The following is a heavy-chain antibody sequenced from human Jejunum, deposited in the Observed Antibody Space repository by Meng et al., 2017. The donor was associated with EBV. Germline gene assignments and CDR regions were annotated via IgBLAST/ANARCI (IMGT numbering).Heavy chain of an antibody. CDR1: GFTFRSYT. CDR2: ITSSDNE. Sequence: VETGGGPVQLGGSLGPSLVVSGFTFRSYTMSWVRQAPGKGLEWVSSITSSDNEYYADSMRGRFTISRDNSKNTLYLQMNSLRDEDSAIYYCARGAVTTNGCLDCWGQGTLVTVSS. CDR3: ARGAVTTNGCLDC. V-gene: IGHV3-23*04. D-gene: IGHD4-17*01. J-gene: IGHJ4*02.